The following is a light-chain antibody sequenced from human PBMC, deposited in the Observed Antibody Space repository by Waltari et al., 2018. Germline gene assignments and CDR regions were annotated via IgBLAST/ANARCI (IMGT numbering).Light chain of an antibody. CDR2: GAS. J-gene: IGKJ1*01. CDR1: ESVGSA. Sequence: EIVMTQSPDALSVSPGERATLSCRASESVGSALAWYQQRPGQPPRLLIYGASTRATGIPARFSGSGSGTEFTLTISSLQSEDFAVYYCQQYNYWRTFGQGTKVEIK. V-gene: IGKV3-15*01. CDR3: QQYNYWRT.